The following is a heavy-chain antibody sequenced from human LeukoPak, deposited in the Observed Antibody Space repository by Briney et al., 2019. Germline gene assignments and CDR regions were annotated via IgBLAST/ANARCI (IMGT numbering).Heavy chain of an antibody. CDR3: AGYDSSGYYPDYYYGIDV. D-gene: IGHD3-22*01. Sequence: GGSLRLSCAASGFTFSSYAMSWVRQAPGKGLEWVSGISGSGDNTYYADSVKGRFTISRDNSKNTLYVQVNSLGTEDTAAYYCAGYDSSGYYPDYYYGIDVWGQGTTVTVSS. CDR2: ISGSGDNT. J-gene: IGHJ6*02. CDR1: GFTFSSYA. V-gene: IGHV3-23*01.